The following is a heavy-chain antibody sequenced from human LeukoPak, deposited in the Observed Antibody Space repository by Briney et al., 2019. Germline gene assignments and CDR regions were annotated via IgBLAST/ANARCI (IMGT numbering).Heavy chain of an antibody. J-gene: IGHJ2*01. CDR2: TYYKSKWYS. CDR3: ARDPQSYIGYFDL. V-gene: IGHV6-1*01. CDR1: GDSVSSNSAT. Sequence: SQTHSLTCAISGDSVSSNSATWNWIRQSPSRGLEWLGRTYYKSKWYSDYAISVKSRITINPDTSRNQFSLQMKSVTPEDTALYYCARDPQSYIGYFDLWGRGTLISVSS. D-gene: IGHD1-14*01.